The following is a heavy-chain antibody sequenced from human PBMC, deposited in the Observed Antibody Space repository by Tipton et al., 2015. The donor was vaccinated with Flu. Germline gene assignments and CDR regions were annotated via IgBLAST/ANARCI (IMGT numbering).Heavy chain of an antibody. CDR2: VHQAGTT. V-gene: IGHV4-38-2*01. J-gene: IGHJ5*02. CDR1: GDSIGSDYF. D-gene: IGHD4-11*01. CDR3: ARRDYSNCVSEPKNWFDP. Sequence: TLSLTCSVSGDSIGSDYFWGWIRQPPGKGLEWIGNVHQAGTTYYNPSLRSRITISLDRPENQFSLRLTSVTAADTALYYCARRDYSNCVSEPKNWFDPWGQGTLVTVSS.